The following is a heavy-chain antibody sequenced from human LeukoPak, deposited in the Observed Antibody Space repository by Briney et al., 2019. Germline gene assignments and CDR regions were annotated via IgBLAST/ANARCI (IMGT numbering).Heavy chain of an antibody. Sequence: GGSLRVSCAVSGFTFRSYWMSWVRQAPGKGLEWVANIKEDGSERYYVDSVKGRFTISRDNAKNSLYLQMNSLRAEDTAVYYCASHRDYYDSSGLCAFDYWGQGTLVTVSS. CDR1: GFTFRSYW. D-gene: IGHD3-22*01. V-gene: IGHV3-7*01. CDR3: ASHRDYYDSSGLCAFDY. J-gene: IGHJ4*02. CDR2: IKEDGSER.